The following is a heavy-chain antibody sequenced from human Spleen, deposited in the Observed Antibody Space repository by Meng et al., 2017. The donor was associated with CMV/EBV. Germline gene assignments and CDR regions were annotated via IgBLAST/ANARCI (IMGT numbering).Heavy chain of an antibody. V-gene: IGHV4-30-2*01. D-gene: IGHD2-21*02. CDR3: ARVVTALWGHYFDY. Sequence: QLLLQDAGSGLVKPSQTLSLTCAGSGGSISSGGYSWSWIRQPPGKGLEWIGYIYHSGSTYYNPSLKSRVTISVDRSKNQFSLKLSSVTAADTAVYYCARVVTALWGHYFDYWGQGTLVTVSS. CDR2: IYHSGST. CDR1: GGSISSGGYS. J-gene: IGHJ4*02.